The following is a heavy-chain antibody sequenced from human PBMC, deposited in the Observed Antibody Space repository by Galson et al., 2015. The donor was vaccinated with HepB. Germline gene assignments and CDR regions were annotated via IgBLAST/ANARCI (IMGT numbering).Heavy chain of an antibody. J-gene: IGHJ6*02. CDR3: ARDVLGGNYYYGMDV. CDR2: ISYDGSKK. Sequence: SLRLSCAASGFTFSSYAMHWVRQAPGKGLEWVAVISYDGSKKYYADSVKGRITISRDNSKNTLYLQMNSLRAEDTAVYYCARDVLGGNYYYGMDVWGQGTTVTVSS. CDR1: GFTFSSYA. D-gene: IGHD3-16*01. V-gene: IGHV3-30*04.